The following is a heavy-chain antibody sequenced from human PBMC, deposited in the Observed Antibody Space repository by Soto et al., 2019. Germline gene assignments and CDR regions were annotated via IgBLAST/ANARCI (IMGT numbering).Heavy chain of an antibody. Sequence: SVKVSCKASGGTFSNYAISWVRQAPGQGLEWMGGIIPIFGTTNNAQKFQGRVTITADESTSTAYMELSSLRSEDTAVYYCAIRLPAPPRFDFWGQGTLVTVSS. CDR3: AIRLPAPPRFDF. CDR2: IIPIFGTT. J-gene: IGHJ4*02. D-gene: IGHD2-2*01. V-gene: IGHV1-69*13. CDR1: GGTFSNYA.